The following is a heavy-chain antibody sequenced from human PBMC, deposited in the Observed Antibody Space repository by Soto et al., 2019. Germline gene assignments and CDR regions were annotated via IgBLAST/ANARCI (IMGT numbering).Heavy chain of an antibody. CDR1: GVTFSNAW. CDR2: IKSKTDGGTT. D-gene: IGHD3-10*01. Sequence: PGGSLRLSCAASGVTFSNAWMNWVRQAPGKGLEWVGRIKSKTDGGTTDYAAPVKGRFTISRDDSKNTLYLQMNSLKTEDTAVYYCTTGAMVRGVIISAAHAFDIWGQGTMVTVSS. CDR3: TTGAMVRGVIISAAHAFDI. V-gene: IGHV3-15*07. J-gene: IGHJ3*02.